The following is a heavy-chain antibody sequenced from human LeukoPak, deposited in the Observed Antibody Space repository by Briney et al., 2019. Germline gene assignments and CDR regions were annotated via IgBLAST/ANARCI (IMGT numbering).Heavy chain of an antibody. CDR2: ISGSGGST. V-gene: IGHV3-23*01. CDR3: AKSFSGYDGIDY. D-gene: IGHD5-12*01. J-gene: IGHJ4*02. CDR1: GFTFSSYA. Sequence: GGSLRLSCAASGFTFSSYAMNWVRQAPGRGLEWVSTISGSGGSTYYADSVKGRFTISRDNSKDTLYLQMNSLRAEDTAVYYCAKSFSGYDGIDYWGQGTLVTVSS.